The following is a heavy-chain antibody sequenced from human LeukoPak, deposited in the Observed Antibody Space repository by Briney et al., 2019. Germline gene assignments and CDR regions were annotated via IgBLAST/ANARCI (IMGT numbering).Heavy chain of an antibody. CDR1: GFTFSSYA. Sequence: GGSLRLSCAASGFTFSSYAMHWVRQAPGKGLEWVAVISYDGSNKYYADSVKGRFTISRDNSKNTLYLQMNSLRAEDTAVYYCARDILSGNPDFDYWRQGTLVTVSS. V-gene: IGHV3-30-3*01. CDR2: ISYDGSNK. J-gene: IGHJ4*02. D-gene: IGHD3-3*02. CDR3: ARDILSGNPDFDY.